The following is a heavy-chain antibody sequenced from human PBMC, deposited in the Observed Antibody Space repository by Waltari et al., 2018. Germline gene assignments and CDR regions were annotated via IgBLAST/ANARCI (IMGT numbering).Heavy chain of an antibody. Sequence: QVQLHQWGAGLLKPSETLSLTCGVSGGSFNDYYWTWIRQPPGKGLEWIGEIHHSGTTDYNPALNSRPTNAVGTSKKQVSLKMSSVTAADTAVYYCARGDLHYGSSGFFYWGQGALVTVSS. CDR1: GGSFNDYY. D-gene: IGHD3-22*01. CDR3: ARGDLHYGSSGFFY. CDR2: IHHSGTT. V-gene: IGHV4-34*01. J-gene: IGHJ4*02.